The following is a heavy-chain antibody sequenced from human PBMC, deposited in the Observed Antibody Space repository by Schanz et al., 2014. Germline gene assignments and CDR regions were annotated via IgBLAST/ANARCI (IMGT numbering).Heavy chain of an antibody. CDR2: VRFDGSER. V-gene: IGHV3-30*02. J-gene: IGHJ6*02. CDR1: GFTFSSYG. CDR3: AKDDTQVNGMDV. Sequence: QVQLVESGGGVVQPGGSLRLSCAASGFTFSSYGMHWVRQAPGKGLEWVAFVRFDGSERYYADSVKGRFTISRDDSKSTLHLQMNSLRAEDTALYYCAKDDTQVNGMDVWGQGTTVTVS.